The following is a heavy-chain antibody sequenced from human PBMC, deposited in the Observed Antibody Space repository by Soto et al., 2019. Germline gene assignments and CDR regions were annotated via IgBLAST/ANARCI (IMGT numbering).Heavy chain of an antibody. CDR1: ANTFINYD. CDR3: ARGDTLDV. Sequence: QVPLVQSGAEVKKPGASVKVSCKASANTFINYDINWVRQAPGQGLDWMGWMNPNSGVAGYAQKFQGRVTMTRNISISTAYMELNSLRSDDTAVYYCARGDTLDVWGRGTTVTVSS. J-gene: IGHJ6*04. CDR2: MNPNSGVA. V-gene: IGHV1-8*01.